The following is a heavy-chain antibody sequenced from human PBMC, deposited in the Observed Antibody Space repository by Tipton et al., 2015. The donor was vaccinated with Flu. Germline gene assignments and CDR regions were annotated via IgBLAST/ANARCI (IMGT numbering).Heavy chain of an antibody. J-gene: IGHJ6*02. Sequence: RSLRLSCAASGFSFDDYAMHWVRQAPGKGLEWVSGISWNSDNIVYADSVKGRFTISRDNAKNSLYLQMNSLRPEDTALYYCARDHPPSITVLGEITDYFGMAVWGQGTTVTVSS. D-gene: IGHD3-3*01. V-gene: IGHV3-9*01. CDR1: GFSFDDYA. CDR3: ARDHPPSITVLGEITDYFGMAV. CDR2: ISWNSDNI.